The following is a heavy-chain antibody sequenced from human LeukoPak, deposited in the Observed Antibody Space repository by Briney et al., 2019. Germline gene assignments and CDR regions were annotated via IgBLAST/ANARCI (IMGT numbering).Heavy chain of an antibody. Sequence: ASVKVSCKASGYTFTSYDINWVRQATGQGLEWMGWVNPNSGNTGYAQKFQGRVTITRNTSISTAYMELSSLRSGDTAVYYCARVSVPAANDYWGQGTLVTVSS. CDR1: GYTFTSYD. CDR3: ARVSVPAANDY. CDR2: VNPNSGNT. J-gene: IGHJ4*02. D-gene: IGHD2-2*01. V-gene: IGHV1-8*03.